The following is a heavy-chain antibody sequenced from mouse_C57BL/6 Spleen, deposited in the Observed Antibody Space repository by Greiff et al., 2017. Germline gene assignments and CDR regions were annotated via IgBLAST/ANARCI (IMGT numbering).Heavy chain of an antibody. J-gene: IGHJ4*01. CDR2: IHPNSGST. CDR3: ARYYGSSYHYAMDY. Sequence: VQLQESGAELVKPGASVKLSCKASGYTFTSYWMHWVKQRPGQGLEWIGMIHPNSGSTNYNEKFKSKATLTVDKSSSTAYMQLRSLTSEDSAVYYCARYYGSSYHYAMDYWGQGTSVTVSS. V-gene: IGHV1-64*01. CDR1: GYTFTSYW. D-gene: IGHD1-1*01.